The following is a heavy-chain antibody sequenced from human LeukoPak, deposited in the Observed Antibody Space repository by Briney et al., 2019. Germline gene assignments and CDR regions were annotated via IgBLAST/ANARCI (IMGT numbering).Heavy chain of an antibody. V-gene: IGHV1-46*01. J-gene: IGHJ3*02. CDR2: INPSGGST. Sequence: ASVKVSCKASGYTFTSYYMHWVRQAPGQGLEWMGIINPSGGSTSYAQKFQGRVTMTRDTSTSTVYMELSSLRSEDTAVYYCARDRRAGTMDDAFDIWGQGTMVTVSS. CDR1: GYTFTSYY. CDR3: ARDRRAGTMDDAFDI. D-gene: IGHD6-13*01.